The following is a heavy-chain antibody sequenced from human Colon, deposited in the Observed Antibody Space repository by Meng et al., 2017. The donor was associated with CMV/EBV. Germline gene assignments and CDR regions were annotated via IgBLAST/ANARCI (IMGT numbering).Heavy chain of an antibody. J-gene: IGHJ4*02. Sequence: GGSLRLSCAFSGFTFSDYWLSWVRQAPGKGLEWVANIKYDGSEKYYGDSVRGRFTISRDNAEDSMLMQIDSLRADDTAVYDCAREDCHFGSGSLFDYWGQGALVTVSS. V-gene: IGHV3-7*01. CDR3: AREDCHFGSGSLFDY. CDR2: IKYDGSEK. D-gene: IGHD3-10*01. CDR1: GFTFSDYW.